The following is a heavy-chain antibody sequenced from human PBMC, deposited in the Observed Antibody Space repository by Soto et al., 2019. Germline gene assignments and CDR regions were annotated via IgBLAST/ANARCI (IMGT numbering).Heavy chain of an antibody. V-gene: IGHV1-2*04. J-gene: IGHJ6*02. CDR2: INPNSGGT. Sequence: ASVKVSCKASGYTFTGYYMHWVRQAPGQGLEWMGWINPNSGGTNYAQKFQGWVTMTRDTSISTAYMELSRLRSDDTAVYYCERDTAMVTKRKYYYGMDVWGQGTTVTVSS. CDR3: ERDTAMVTKRKYYYGMDV. D-gene: IGHD5-18*01. CDR1: GYTFTGYY.